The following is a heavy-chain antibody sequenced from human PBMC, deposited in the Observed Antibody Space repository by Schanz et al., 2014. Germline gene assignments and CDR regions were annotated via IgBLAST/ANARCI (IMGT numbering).Heavy chain of an antibody. CDR3: ARVPDTALVYYHYRMDV. J-gene: IGHJ6*02. V-gene: IGHV1-69*02. CDR1: GGTFSSYT. CDR2: IIPILGVA. D-gene: IGHD5-18*01. Sequence: QVQLVQSGAEVKRPGSSVKVSCKASGGTFSSYTISWVRQAPGQGLEWMGRIIPILGVANNAQKFQGRVTITADKSPSTAYMELSSLRSEDTAVYYCARVPDTALVYYHYRMDVWGQGTTVTVSS.